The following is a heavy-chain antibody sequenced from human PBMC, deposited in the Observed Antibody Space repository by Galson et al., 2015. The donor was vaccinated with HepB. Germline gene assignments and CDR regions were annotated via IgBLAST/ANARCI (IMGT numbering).Heavy chain of an antibody. Sequence: SETLSLTCTVSGGSISSYYWSWIRQPPGKGLEWIGYIYYSGSTNFNPSLKSRVTISVDTSKNQFSLKLSSVTAADTAVYYCARRRSVGSSWYFDYWGQGTLVTVSS. CDR1: GGSISSYY. D-gene: IGHD6-13*01. CDR2: IYYSGST. J-gene: IGHJ4*02. CDR3: ARRRSVGSSWYFDY. V-gene: IGHV4-59*08.